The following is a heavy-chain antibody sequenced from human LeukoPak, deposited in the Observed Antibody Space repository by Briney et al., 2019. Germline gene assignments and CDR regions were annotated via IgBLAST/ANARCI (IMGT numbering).Heavy chain of an antibody. CDR2: INTNTGTP. J-gene: IGHJ4*02. CDR1: GYTFTNYT. CDR3: ARKGFSSSTTCYNLGY. D-gene: IGHD2-2*02. Sequence: ASVKVSCKASGYTFTNYTMNWVRQAPGQGLEWMGWINTNTGTPTYAQGFTGRFVFSLDTSVSTAYLQISSLKAADTAVYYCARKGFSSSTTCYNLGYWGQGTLVTVSS. V-gene: IGHV7-4-1*02.